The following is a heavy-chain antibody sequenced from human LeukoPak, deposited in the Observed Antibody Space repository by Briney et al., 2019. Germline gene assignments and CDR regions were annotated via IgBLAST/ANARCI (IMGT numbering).Heavy chain of an antibody. Sequence: PGGSLRLSCAASGFTFSEYGMSWVRQAPGKGLEWVSAISGSGLYTYYADSVKGRFTISRDNSKNTLYLQMNSLRAEDTAVYYCAKDSRITMMVVADYAFDIWGQGTMVTVSS. V-gene: IGHV3-23*01. J-gene: IGHJ3*02. CDR1: GFTFSEYG. CDR2: ISGSGLYT. D-gene: IGHD3-22*01. CDR3: AKDSRITMMVVADYAFDI.